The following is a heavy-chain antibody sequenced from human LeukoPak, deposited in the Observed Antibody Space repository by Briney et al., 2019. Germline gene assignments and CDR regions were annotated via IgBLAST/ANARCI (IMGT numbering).Heavy chain of an antibody. Sequence: PGASLRLSCAASGFTFSSYAMSWVRKAPGKGLEWVSAISGSGGSTYYADSVKGRFTISRDNSKNTLYLQMNSLRAEDTAVYYCAKLPGYYGSGSFYFDYWGQGTLVTVSS. CDR1: GFTFSSYA. CDR3: AKLPGYYGSGSFYFDY. CDR2: ISGSGGST. D-gene: IGHD3-10*01. J-gene: IGHJ4*02. V-gene: IGHV3-23*01.